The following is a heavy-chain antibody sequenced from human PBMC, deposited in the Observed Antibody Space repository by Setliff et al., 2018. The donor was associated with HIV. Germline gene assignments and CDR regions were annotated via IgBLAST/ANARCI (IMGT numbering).Heavy chain of an antibody. Sequence: GGSLRLSCAASGFTFSTYSMTWVRQKPWRGLEWVSLIQSGCIIYYADSVKGRFTISRDNSNNTLSLQMSSLRAEDTALYYCAKDPSSWELRATYFDYWGQGTLVTVSS. J-gene: IGHJ4*02. V-gene: IGHV3-23*01. CDR2: IQSGCII. D-gene: IGHD1-7*01. CDR1: GFTFSTYS. CDR3: AKDPSSWELRATYFDY.